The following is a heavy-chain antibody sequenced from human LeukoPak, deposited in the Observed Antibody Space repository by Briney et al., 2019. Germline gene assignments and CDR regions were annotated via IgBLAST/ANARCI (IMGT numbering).Heavy chain of an antibody. CDR1: GDSISSYY. D-gene: IGHD3-16*01. Sequence: PSETLSLTCTVSGDSISSYYWSWIRQTPGKGLEWIGYIYYSGSTNYNPSLKSRVTIFVDTSKNQFSLVVSSVTAADTAVYYCATSYYDYDRWDYWGQGALVTVSS. J-gene: IGHJ4*02. V-gene: IGHV4-59*01. CDR2: IYYSGST. CDR3: ATSYYDYDRWDY.